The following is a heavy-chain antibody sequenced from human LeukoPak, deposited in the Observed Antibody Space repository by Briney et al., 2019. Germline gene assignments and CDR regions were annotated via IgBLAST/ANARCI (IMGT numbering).Heavy chain of an antibody. CDR1: GFTFSSYA. J-gene: IGHJ4*02. D-gene: IGHD7-27*01. V-gene: IGHV3-23*01. CDR3: AKPGNGGPGLGLGYFDY. Sequence: SGGSLRLSCAASGFTFSSYAMSWVRQAPGKGLEWVSAISGSGGSTYYADSVKGRFTISRDNSKNTLYLQMNSLRAEDTAVYYCAKPGNGGPGLGLGYFDYWGQGTLVTVSS. CDR2: ISGSGGST.